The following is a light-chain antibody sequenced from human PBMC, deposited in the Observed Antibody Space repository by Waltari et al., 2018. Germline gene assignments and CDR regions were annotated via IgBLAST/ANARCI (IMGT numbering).Light chain of an antibody. V-gene: IGLV1-44*01. CDR1: RSNIGNNA. J-gene: IGLJ2*01. CDR2: SNN. CDR3: AAWDDSLSGHVV. Sequence: QSVLTQPPSASGTPGQRVTISCSGSRSNIGNNAVNWYQQLPGTAPKLLIYSNNRRPSGVPDRISGSKSGTSASLAISGLQSEDEADYYCAAWDDSLSGHVVFGGGTKLTVL.